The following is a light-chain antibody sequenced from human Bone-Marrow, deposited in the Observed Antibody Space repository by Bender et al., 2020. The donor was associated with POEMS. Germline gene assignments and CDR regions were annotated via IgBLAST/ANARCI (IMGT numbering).Light chain of an antibody. Sequence: QSALTQTPSASGPPGQRVTISCTGSTSNIGAGYDVHWYQQLPGTAPRLLIYANSIRPSGVPDRFSGSKSGTSASLAITGLQAEDEGDYYCASYRLISKWAFGMGTKVTVL. J-gene: IGLJ3*02. CDR2: ANS. CDR3: ASYRLISKWA. V-gene: IGLV1-40*01. CDR1: TSNIGAGYD.